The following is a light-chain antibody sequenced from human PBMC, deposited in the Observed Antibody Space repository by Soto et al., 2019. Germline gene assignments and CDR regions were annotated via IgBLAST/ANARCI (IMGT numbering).Light chain of an antibody. CDR2: DVS. Sequence: QSVLTQPRSVSGSRGQSVTISCTGTSSDVGGYNYVSWYQQHPGKAPKLMIYDVSKRPSGVPDRFSGSKSGNTASLTISGLQAEDEADYYCCSYAGSPYVFGTGTKVTVL. CDR1: SSDVGGYNY. J-gene: IGLJ1*01. CDR3: CSYAGSPYV. V-gene: IGLV2-11*01.